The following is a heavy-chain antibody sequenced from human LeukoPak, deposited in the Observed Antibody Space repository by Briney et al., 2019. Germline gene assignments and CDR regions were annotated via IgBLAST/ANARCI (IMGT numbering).Heavy chain of an antibody. V-gene: IGHV3-33*01. CDR2: ISYDGSNK. CDR1: GFTFSGYG. Sequence: GGSLRLSCAASGFTFSGYGLHWVRQAPGKGLEWVAVISYDGSNKYYADSVKGRFTISRDNSKNSLYLQMNSLRVEDTAVYYCATEDGFNFDYWGLGTLVTVSS. D-gene: IGHD5-24*01. J-gene: IGHJ4*02. CDR3: ATEDGFNFDY.